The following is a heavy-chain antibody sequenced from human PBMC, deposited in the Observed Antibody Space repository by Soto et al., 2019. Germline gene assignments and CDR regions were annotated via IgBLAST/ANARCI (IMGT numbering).Heavy chain of an antibody. CDR1: GFSLSTSGVG. CDR2: IYWDDDK. Sequence: QITLKESGPTLVNPTQTLTLTCTFSGFSLSTSGVGVGWIRQPPGKALEWLALIYWDDDKRYSPSLKSRLTITKDTSKNQVVLIMTNMDPVDTATYYCAHSANYYGSGSYYNVIQKTAYNWFDPWGQGTLVTVSS. D-gene: IGHD3-10*01. V-gene: IGHV2-5*02. CDR3: AHSANYYGSGSYYNVIQKTAYNWFDP. J-gene: IGHJ5*02.